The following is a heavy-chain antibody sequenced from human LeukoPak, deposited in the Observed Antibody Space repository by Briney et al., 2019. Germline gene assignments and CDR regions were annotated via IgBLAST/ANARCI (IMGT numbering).Heavy chain of an antibody. CDR3: ARDSVLRFLEWSLGKYYGMDV. CDR1: GFTFSDYY. V-gene: IGHV3-11*01. J-gene: IGHJ6*02. Sequence: GGSLRLSCAASGFTFSDYYRSWIRQAPGKGLEWVSYISSSGSTIYYADSVKGRFTISRDNAKNSLYLQMNSLRAEDTAVYYCARDSVLRFLEWSLGKYYGMDVWGQGTTVAVSS. CDR2: ISSSGSTI. D-gene: IGHD3-3*01.